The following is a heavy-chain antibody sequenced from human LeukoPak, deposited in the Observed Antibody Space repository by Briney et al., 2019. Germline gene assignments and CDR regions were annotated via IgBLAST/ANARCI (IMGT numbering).Heavy chain of an antibody. CDR3: ARSGSGSYDY. J-gene: IGHJ4*02. D-gene: IGHD1-26*01. CDR1: GYTFTTYD. V-gene: IGHV1-8*01. CDR2: MNPNSGKT. Sequence: VASVKVSCKASGYTFTTYDINWVRQATGQGLEWMGYMNPNSGKTVYAQQFQGRVTMTRNTSISTAYVELSSLRSEDTAVYYCARSGSGSYDYWGQGTLVTVSS.